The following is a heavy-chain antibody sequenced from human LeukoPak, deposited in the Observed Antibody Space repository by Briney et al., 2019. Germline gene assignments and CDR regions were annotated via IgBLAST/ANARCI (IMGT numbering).Heavy chain of an antibody. CDR1: GYTFTSYY. D-gene: IGHD2-15*01. CDR3: ARESCSGGSCRSPGSLNWFDP. V-gene: IGHV1-46*01. Sequence: ASVKVSCKASGYTFTSYYMHWVRQAPGQGLEWMGIINPSGGSTSYAQKFQGRVTMTRDTSTSTVYMELSSLRSEDTAVYYCARESCSGGSCRSPGSLNWFDPWGQGTLVTVSS. CDR2: INPSGGST. J-gene: IGHJ5*02.